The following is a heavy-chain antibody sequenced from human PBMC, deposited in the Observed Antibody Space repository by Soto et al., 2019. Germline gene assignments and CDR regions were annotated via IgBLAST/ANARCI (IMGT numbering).Heavy chain of an antibody. CDR2: ILVGSGQT. Sequence: SVKVSCKASGATFTSSTVNWVRQARGQPPEWIGWILVGSGQTNSAQKFQGRVAITRDMSTYTAYLELNSLRSDDSVVYYCAAISSGYYRVFDYWGQGTPVTVSS. D-gene: IGHD3-22*01. CDR1: GATFTSST. CDR3: AAISSGYYRVFDY. J-gene: IGHJ4*02. V-gene: IGHV1-58*01.